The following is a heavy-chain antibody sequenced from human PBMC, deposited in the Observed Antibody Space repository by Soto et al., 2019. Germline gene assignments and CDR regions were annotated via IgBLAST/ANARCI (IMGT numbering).Heavy chain of an antibody. Sequence: GGSLRLSCAASGFTFSSYAMSWVRQAPGKGLEWVSAISGSGGSTYYADSVKGRFTISRDNSKNTLYLQMNSLRAEDTAVYYCAKLEVDFWSGYPPYFDYWGQGTLVTVSS. CDR1: GFTFSSYA. V-gene: IGHV3-23*01. J-gene: IGHJ4*02. CDR2: ISGSGGST. D-gene: IGHD3-3*01. CDR3: AKLEVDFWSGYPPYFDY.